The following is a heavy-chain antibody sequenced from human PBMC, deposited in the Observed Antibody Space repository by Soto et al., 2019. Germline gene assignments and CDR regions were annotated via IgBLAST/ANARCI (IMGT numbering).Heavy chain of an antibody. Sequence: SSETLSLTCTVSGGSISSGDYYWSWIRQPPGKGLEWIGYIYYSGSTYYNPSLKSRVTISVDTSKNQFSLKLSSVTAADTAVYYCARGAAAGGPPLYYYYGMDVWGQGTTVTVSS. J-gene: IGHJ6*02. CDR1: GGSISSGDYY. CDR2: IYYSGST. V-gene: IGHV4-30-4*01. D-gene: IGHD6-13*01. CDR3: ARGAAAGGPPLYYYYGMDV.